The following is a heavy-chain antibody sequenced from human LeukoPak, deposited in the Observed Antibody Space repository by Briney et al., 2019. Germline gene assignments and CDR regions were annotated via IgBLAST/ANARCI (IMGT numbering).Heavy chain of an antibody. CDR1: GFRVSGYW. V-gene: IGHV3-7*01. CDR2: IKQDGSEK. Sequence: GGSLRLSCAVSGFRVSGYWMTWVRPAPGERLGWVANIKQDGSEKNYVDSVKGRFTISRDNAENSLFLQMNSLRVEDTAVYYCAREWQGGIAAAGTRIEGDYWGQGTLVAVSS. D-gene: IGHD6-13*01. J-gene: IGHJ4*02. CDR3: AREWQGGIAAAGTRIEGDY.